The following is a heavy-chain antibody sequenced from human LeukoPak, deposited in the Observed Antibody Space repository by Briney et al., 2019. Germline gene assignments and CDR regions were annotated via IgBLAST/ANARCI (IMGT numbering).Heavy chain of an antibody. CDR2: TYYRSKWFY. V-gene: IGHV6-1*01. CDR1: GDSVSTDIG. CDR3: ARGWLRGYFDP. J-gene: IGHJ5*02. D-gene: IGHD5-12*01. Sequence: SQTLPLTCAISGDSVSTDIGWNWIRQSPSRGLEWLGRTYYRSKWFYDYGVSVKSRVTIKSDTSKNQFSLQLNSVTPEDTAVYYCARGWLRGYFDPWGQGTQVTVSS.